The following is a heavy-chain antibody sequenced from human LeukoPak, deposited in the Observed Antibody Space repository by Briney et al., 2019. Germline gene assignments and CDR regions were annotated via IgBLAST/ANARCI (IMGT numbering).Heavy chain of an antibody. CDR3: ARANGYAYAYYFDI. Sequence: SETLSLTCSVSGGSISSGPYFWSWLRQSPGQGLEWIGYIWPSGSTNYNPSLSGRSAISLDKSRNHFTLMVTAVTAADTAFYYCARANGYAYAYYFDIWGQGALVTVSS. CDR2: IWPSGST. CDR1: GGSISSGPYF. V-gene: IGHV4-30-2*06. D-gene: IGHD5-18*01. J-gene: IGHJ4*02.